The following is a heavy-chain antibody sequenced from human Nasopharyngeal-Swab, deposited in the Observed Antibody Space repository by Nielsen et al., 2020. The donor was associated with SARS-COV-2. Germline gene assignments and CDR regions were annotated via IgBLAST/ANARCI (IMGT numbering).Heavy chain of an antibody. CDR2: IRRKGNSYAT. CDR3: TRCGGSCYTGKDY. CDR1: GFTFSDSA. V-gene: IGHV3-73*01. D-gene: IGHD2-15*01. Sequence: GESLKISCAASGFTFSDSAIHWVRQASGEGLEWVARIRRKGNSYATAYAASVKGRFTISRDDSKNTAYLQMNSLITEDTAVYYCTRCGGSCYTGKDYWGQGTLVTVSS. J-gene: IGHJ4*02.